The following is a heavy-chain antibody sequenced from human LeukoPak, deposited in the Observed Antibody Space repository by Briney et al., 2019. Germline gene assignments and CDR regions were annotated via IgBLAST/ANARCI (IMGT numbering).Heavy chain of an antibody. V-gene: IGHV4-34*01. CDR2: INHSGST. CDR1: GGSFSGYY. D-gene: IGHD2-8*01. CDR3: ARGNIVLMVHAMDWFDP. J-gene: IGHJ5*02. Sequence: SETLSLTCAVYGGSFSGYYWSWIRQPPGKGLEWIGEINHSGSTNYNPSLKSRVTISVDTSKNQFSLKLSSVTAADTAVYYCARGNIVLMVHAMDWFDPWGLGTLVTVSS.